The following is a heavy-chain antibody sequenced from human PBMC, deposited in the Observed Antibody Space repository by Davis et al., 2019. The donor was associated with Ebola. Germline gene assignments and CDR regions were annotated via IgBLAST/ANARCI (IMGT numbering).Heavy chain of an antibody. J-gene: IGHJ6*02. Sequence: GESLKISCSASGFTFSSYAMHWVRQAPGKGLEYVSAISSNGGRTYYADSVKGRFTISRDNSKNTLYLQMSSLRAEDTAVYYCGKSGGSYYYYGMDVWGQGTTVTVSS. CDR2: ISSNGGRT. CDR3: GKSGGSYYYYGMDV. V-gene: IGHV3-64D*08. CDR1: GFTFSSYA. D-gene: IGHD3-16*01.